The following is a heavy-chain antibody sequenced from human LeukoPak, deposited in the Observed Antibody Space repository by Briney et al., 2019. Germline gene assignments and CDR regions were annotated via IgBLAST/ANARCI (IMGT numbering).Heavy chain of an antibody. V-gene: IGHV3-21*01. D-gene: IGHD6-19*01. CDR2: ISSSSSYI. Sequence: GGSLRLSRAASGFTFSSCTMNWVRQAPGKGLEWVSFISSSSSYIYYADSVKGRFTISRDNAKNSLYLQMNSLRVEDTAVYYCARDSVQPSSGWEIDYWGQGTLVTISS. CDR3: ARDSVQPSSGWEIDY. CDR1: GFTFSSCT. J-gene: IGHJ4*02.